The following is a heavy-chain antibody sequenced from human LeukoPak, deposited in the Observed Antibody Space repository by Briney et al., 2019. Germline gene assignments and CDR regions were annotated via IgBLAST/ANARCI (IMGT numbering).Heavy chain of an antibody. CDR1: GFTFSSYG. D-gene: IGHD3-22*01. Sequence: GSLRLSCAASGFTFSSYGMHWVRQAPGKGLEWVAVIWYDGSNKYYADSVKGRFTISRDNSKNTLYLQMNSLRVEDTAVYYCVRSAFHAGSGNYYDYWGQGTLVTVSS. CDR2: IWYDGSNK. J-gene: IGHJ4*02. CDR3: VRSAFHAGSGNYYDY. V-gene: IGHV3-33*01.